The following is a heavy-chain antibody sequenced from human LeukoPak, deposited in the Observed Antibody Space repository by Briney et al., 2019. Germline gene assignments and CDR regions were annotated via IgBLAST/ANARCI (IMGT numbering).Heavy chain of an antibody. V-gene: IGHV3-23*01. D-gene: IGHD6-13*01. J-gene: IGHJ1*01. CDR2: IRSSGDST. CDR1: GFTFPTYT. Sequence: GGSLRLSCAASGFTFPTYTMSWVRQAPGKGLEWVSAIRSSGDSTYYADSAKGRFTISRDNSKNTLYLQMNSLRAEDTALYYCAKGGAATGTMYFQYWGQGTLVTVSS. CDR3: AKGGAATGTMYFQY.